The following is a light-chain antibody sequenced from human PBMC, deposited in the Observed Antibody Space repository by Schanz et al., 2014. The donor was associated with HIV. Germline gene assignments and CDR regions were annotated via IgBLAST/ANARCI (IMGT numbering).Light chain of an antibody. CDR2: DVS. Sequence: QSALTQPASVSGSPGQSITISCTGTSSDVGGYTYVSWYQQHPGKAPKVIIYDVSVRPSGVSNRFSGYKSGDTASLTISGLQAEDEADFYCSSYTTSRTWVFGGGTKLTVL. CDR1: SSDVGGYTY. J-gene: IGLJ3*02. CDR3: SSYTTSRTWV. V-gene: IGLV2-14*03.